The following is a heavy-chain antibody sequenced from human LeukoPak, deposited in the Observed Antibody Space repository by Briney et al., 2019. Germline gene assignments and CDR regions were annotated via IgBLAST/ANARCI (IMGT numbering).Heavy chain of an antibody. V-gene: IGHV1-24*01. CDR1: GYTLTELY. Sequence: ASVKVSCKVSGYTLTELYMHRVRQAPGKGLEWMGGFDPEDGETIYAQKFQGRVTMTEDTSTDTAYMELSSLRSEDTAVYYCATGPRSVWDYFDYWGQGTLVTVSS. CDR2: FDPEDGET. D-gene: IGHD2-8*01. CDR3: ATGPRSVWDYFDY. J-gene: IGHJ4*02.